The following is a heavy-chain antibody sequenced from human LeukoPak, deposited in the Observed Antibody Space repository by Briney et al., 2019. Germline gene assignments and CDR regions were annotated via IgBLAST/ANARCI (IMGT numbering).Heavy chain of an antibody. CDR3: ARETGGDYYYYYYMDV. D-gene: IGHD1-26*01. V-gene: IGHV1-69*06. CDR1: VGTFSSDA. CDR2: IILVFGTA. J-gene: IGHJ6*03. Sequence: VASAKVSCKASVGTFSSDAISWGRQAPGQGLECMGRIILVFGTANYAQKFRGRVTITAGKSTSTAYIWLSSLRSEDTAVYYCARETGGDYYYYYYMDVWGKGTTVTVSS.